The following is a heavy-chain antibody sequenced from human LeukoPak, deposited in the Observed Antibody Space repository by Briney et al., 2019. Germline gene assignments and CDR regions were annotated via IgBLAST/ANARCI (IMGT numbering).Heavy chain of an antibody. J-gene: IGHJ5*02. V-gene: IGHV1-46*01. CDR3: ARGPLIGGDNWFDP. D-gene: IGHD3-16*02. CDR2: INPSGTGT. CDR1: GYTFSSHY. Sequence: ASVKVSCTASGYTFSSHYMHWVRQAPGQGLEWMGIINPSGTGTSYAQKFQGRVTMTRDTSTSTAYMELSSLRSDDTAVYYCARGPLIGGDNWFDPWGQGTLVTVSS.